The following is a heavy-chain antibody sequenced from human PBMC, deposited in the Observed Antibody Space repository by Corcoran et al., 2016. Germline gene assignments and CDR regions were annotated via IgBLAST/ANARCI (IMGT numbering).Heavy chain of an antibody. D-gene: IGHD2-2*01. J-gene: IGHJ6*02. CDR2: INHSGST. Sequence: QVQLQQWGAGLLKSSETLSLTCAVYGGSFSGYYWSWIRQPPGKGLEWIGEINHSGSTNYNPSLKSRVTISVDTSKNQFSLKLSSVTAADTAVYYCARGPPDIVVVPAAQLQYYYGMDVWGQGTTVTVSS. CDR3: ARGPPDIVVVPAAQLQYYYGMDV. CDR1: GGSFSGYY. V-gene: IGHV4-34*01.